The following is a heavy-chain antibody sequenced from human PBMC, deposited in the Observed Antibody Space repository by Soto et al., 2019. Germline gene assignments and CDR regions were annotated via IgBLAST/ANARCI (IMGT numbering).Heavy chain of an antibody. V-gene: IGHV1-69*13. J-gene: IGHJ4*02. D-gene: IGHD3-10*01. CDR2: IIPIFGTA. CDR3: AGQGAIYYGSGSYLKGALEY. Sequence: SVKVSCKASGGTFSSYAISWVRQAPGQGLEWMGGIIPIFGTANYAQKFQGRVTITADESTSTAYMELSSLRSEDTAVYYCAGQGAIYYGSGSYLKGALEYRGQGTLVTVSS. CDR1: GGTFSSYA.